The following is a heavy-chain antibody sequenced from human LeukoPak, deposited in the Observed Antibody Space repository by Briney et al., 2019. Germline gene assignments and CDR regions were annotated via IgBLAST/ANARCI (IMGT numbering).Heavy chain of an antibody. CDR1: GGSISSSNW. V-gene: IGHV4-4*02. J-gene: IGHJ4*02. CDR3: ARLRVVLLWFGELSFFDY. Sequence: SGTLSLTCAVSGGSISSSNWWSWVRQPPGKGLEWIGEIYHSGSTNYNPSLKSRVTISVDKSKNQFSLKLSSVTAADTAVYYCARLRVVLLWFGELSFFDYWGQGTLVTVSS. CDR2: IYHSGST. D-gene: IGHD3-10*01.